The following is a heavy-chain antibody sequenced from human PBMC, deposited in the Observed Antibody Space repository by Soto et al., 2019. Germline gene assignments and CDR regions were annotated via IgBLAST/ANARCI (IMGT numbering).Heavy chain of an antibody. D-gene: IGHD3-10*01. Sequence: GGSLRLSCVAPGFTFSSYWMHWVRQDPEMGLAWVSSINNDGTATQYADAVRGRFTVSRDNAKNSLYLQMNSLRAEDTAVYYCARDPSYYGSGSYYYFDSWG. CDR3: ARDPSYYGSGSYYYFDS. J-gene: IGHJ4*01. CDR2: INNDGTAT. V-gene: IGHV3-74*03. CDR1: GFTFSSYW.